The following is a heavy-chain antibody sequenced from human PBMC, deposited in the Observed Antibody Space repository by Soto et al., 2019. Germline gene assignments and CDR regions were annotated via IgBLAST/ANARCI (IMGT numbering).Heavy chain of an antibody. CDR2: ISAYNGNT. Sequence: ASVKVSCKSSGYTFTSYGISWVRQAPGQGLEWMGWISAYNGNTNYAQKLQGRVTMTTDISTSTAYMELRSLRSEDTAVYYCAADSLPYDFWSGSDVYYYYGMDVWGQGTTVTVSS. J-gene: IGHJ6*02. V-gene: IGHV1-18*01. CDR1: GYTFTSYG. CDR3: AADSLPYDFWSGSDVYYYYGMDV. D-gene: IGHD3-3*01.